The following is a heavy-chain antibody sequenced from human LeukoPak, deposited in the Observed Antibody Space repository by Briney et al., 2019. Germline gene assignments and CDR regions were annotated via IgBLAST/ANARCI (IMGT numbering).Heavy chain of an antibody. J-gene: IGHJ5*02. D-gene: IGHD3-9*01. CDR1: GYTFTSYD. CDR2: MNPNSGNT. Sequence: ASVKVSCTASGYTFTSYDINWVRQATGQGLEWMGWMNPNSGNTGYAQKFQGRVTITRNTSISTAYMELSSLRSEDTAVYYCARAYYGILTGYYSNRFDPWGQGTLVTVSS. CDR3: ARAYYGILTGYYSNRFDP. V-gene: IGHV1-8*03.